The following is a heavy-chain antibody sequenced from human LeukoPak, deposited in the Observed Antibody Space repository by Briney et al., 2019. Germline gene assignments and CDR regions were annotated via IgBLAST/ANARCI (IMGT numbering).Heavy chain of an antibody. CDR3: ARDLHYDFWSGYYTGDVDYFDY. V-gene: IGHV3-21*01. CDR1: GFTFSSYS. CDR2: ISSSSSYI. Sequence: GGSLRLSCAASGFTFSSYSMNWVRQAPGKGLEWVSSISSSSSYIYYADSVKGRFTISRENAKNSLYLQMNSLRAEDTAVYYCARDLHYDFWSGYYTGDVDYFDYWGQGTLVTVSS. D-gene: IGHD3-3*01. J-gene: IGHJ4*02.